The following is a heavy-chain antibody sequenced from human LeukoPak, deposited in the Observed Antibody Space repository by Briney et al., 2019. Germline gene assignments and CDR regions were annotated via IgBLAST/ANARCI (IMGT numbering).Heavy chain of an antibody. Sequence: GGSLRLSCAASGFTFSSHSMNWVRQAPGKGLEWVSSISTSSSYIYYADSVKGRFTISRDNAKNSLYLQMNSLRAEDMAVYYCARPSTVTTGEGYDYWGQGTLVTVSS. CDR1: GFTFSSHS. D-gene: IGHD4-17*01. CDR3: ARPSTVTTGEGYDY. J-gene: IGHJ4*02. V-gene: IGHV3-21*01. CDR2: ISTSSSYI.